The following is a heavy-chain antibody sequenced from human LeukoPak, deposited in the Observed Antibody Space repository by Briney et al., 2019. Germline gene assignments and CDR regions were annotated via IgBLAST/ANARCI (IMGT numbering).Heavy chain of an antibody. J-gene: IGHJ6*02. CDR1: GFIFSSYA. V-gene: IGHV3-30-3*01. D-gene: IGHD4-4*01. Sequence: GGSLRLSCAASGFIFSSYAMPWVRQAPGKGLEWVAVISYDGSNKYYADSVKGRFTISRDNSKNTLYLQMNSLRAEDTAVYYCARSKSPYYYYYGMDVWGQGTTVTVSS. CDR3: ARSKSPYYYYYGMDV. CDR2: ISYDGSNK.